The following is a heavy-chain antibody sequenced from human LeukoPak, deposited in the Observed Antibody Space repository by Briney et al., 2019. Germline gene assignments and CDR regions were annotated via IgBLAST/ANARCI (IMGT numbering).Heavy chain of an antibody. CDR3: ARRPYSGSPNWFDP. CDR1: GHRFTNHW. J-gene: IGHJ5*02. CDR2: INLGDSDT. D-gene: IGHD1-26*01. Sequence: GESLKISCEVSGHRFTNHWISWVRQMPGKGLEWMGIINLGDSDTKYSPSFQGQVTISLDKSISTAYLQWRSLKASDTAMYYCARRPYSGSPNWFDPWGQGTLVTVSS. V-gene: IGHV5-51*01.